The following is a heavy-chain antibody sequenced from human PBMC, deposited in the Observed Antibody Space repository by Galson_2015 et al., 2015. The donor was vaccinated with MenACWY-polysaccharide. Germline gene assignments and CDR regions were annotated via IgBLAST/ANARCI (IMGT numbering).Heavy chain of an antibody. D-gene: IGHD2-15*01. CDR3: AREGAAWRAFDI. CDR2: ISPIFGTA. CDR1: GGTFSSYA. J-gene: IGHJ3*02. Sequence: SVKVSCKASGGTFSSYAISWVRQAPGQGLEWMGGISPIFGTANYAQKFQGRVTITADESKSTAYMELSSLRSEDTALYYCAREGAAWRAFDIWGQGTMVTVSS. V-gene: IGHV1-69*13.